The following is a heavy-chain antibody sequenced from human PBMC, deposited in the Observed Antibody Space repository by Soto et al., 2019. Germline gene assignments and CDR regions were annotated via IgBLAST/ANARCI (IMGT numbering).Heavy chain of an antibody. J-gene: IGHJ2*01. D-gene: IGHD6-13*01. Sequence: QVQLVQSGAEVKKPGASVKVSCKASGYTFTSYGISWVRQAPGQGLEWMGWISAYNGNTNYAQKLQGRVTMTTDTSTSTADMELRSLRSDETAVYYCARLLVWRSSWLKPGWVDLWGRGTLVTVSS. V-gene: IGHV1-18*01. CDR1: GYTFTSYG. CDR3: ARLLVWRSSWLKPGWVDL. CDR2: ISAYNGNT.